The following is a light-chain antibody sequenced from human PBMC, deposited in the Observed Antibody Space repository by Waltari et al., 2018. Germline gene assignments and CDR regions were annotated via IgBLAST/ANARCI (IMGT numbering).Light chain of an antibody. V-gene: IGLV2-23*02. CDR2: QVS. CDR1: SSDVGSFNL. J-gene: IGLJ2*01. CDR3: CSYGGSSTFVI. Sequence: QSALTQPASVSGSPGQSITISCTGTSSDVGSFNLVSWYQQHPNKAPKLMIYQVSKRPPGLSNRFSGSKSGNTASLTISGLQAEDEAEYYCCSYGGSSTFVIFGGGT.